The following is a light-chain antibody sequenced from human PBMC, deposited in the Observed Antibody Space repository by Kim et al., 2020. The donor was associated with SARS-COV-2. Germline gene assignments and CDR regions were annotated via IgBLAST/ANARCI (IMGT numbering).Light chain of an antibody. J-gene: IGKJ1*01. V-gene: IGKV1-5*03. CDR3: QQHEAYPWT. Sequence: DIQLTQSPSTLSASVGDRVTITCRASQGIRTSLAWYQQKPGKAPKLLIYKASNVKTGVPSRFSGSGSGTEFTLTVSSLQPDDFATYYCQQHEAYPWTFGQGTKVDIK. CDR1: QGIRTS. CDR2: KAS.